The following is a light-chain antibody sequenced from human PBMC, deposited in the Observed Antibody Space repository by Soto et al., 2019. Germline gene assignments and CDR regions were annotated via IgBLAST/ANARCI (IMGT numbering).Light chain of an antibody. CDR2: AAS. V-gene: IGKV1-8*01. CDR1: QGVSSS. CDR3: QHYDTYPWT. Sequence: AIRMTQSPSSLSASTGDRVTITCRASQGVSSSLAWYQQKPGEAPKLLIFAASTLQSGVPSRFSGSGSGTDFTLTISCLQSDDFATYYCQHYDTYPWTFGQGTKVDVK. J-gene: IGKJ1*01.